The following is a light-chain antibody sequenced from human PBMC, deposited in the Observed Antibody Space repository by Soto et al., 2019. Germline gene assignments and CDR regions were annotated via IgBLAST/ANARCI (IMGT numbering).Light chain of an antibody. CDR1: QSVSRA. CDR2: KTS. Sequence: DIQMTQSPSTLSASVGDRGTITCRAGQSVSRALAWYQHKPGKAPNLLIYKTSTLESGVPSRFSGSGSGTESTLTISSLQPDDFATYYCQQYDSFSWTFGHGTKVDVK. CDR3: QQYDSFSWT. J-gene: IGKJ1*01. V-gene: IGKV1-5*03.